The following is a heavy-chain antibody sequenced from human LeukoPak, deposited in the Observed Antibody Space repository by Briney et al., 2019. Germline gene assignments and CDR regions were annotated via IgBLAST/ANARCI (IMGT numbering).Heavy chain of an antibody. Sequence: GGSLRLSCAASGFTVSSNYMSWVRQAPGKGLKWVSVIYSGGSTYYADSVKGRFTISRDNSKNTLYLQMNSLRAEDTAVYYCARAGIVLMVYAIPKNWFDPWGQGTLVTVSS. J-gene: IGHJ5*02. CDR2: IYSGGST. D-gene: IGHD2-8*01. CDR1: GFTVSSNY. CDR3: ARAGIVLMVYAIPKNWFDP. V-gene: IGHV3-53*01.